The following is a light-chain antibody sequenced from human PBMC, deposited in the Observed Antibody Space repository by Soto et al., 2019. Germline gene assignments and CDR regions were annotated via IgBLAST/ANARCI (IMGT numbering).Light chain of an antibody. CDR3: TSYTSGTTPVV. CDR2: DVS. CDR1: SSDVGGYNY. V-gene: IGLV2-14*01. J-gene: IGLJ2*01. Sequence: QSALTQPASVSGSPGQSITISCTGTSSDVGGYNYVSWYQQHPGKAPKLMIYDVSNRPSGVSNRFSGSKSGNTASLTISGLQVEEEADYYGTSYTSGTTPVVFGGGTKLTVL.